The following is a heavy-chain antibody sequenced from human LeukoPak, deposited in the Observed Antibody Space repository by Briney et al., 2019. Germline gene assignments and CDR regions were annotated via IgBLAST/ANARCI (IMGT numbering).Heavy chain of an antibody. CDR1: GGSMKSGSYY. CDR2: FYTSGHT. J-gene: IGHJ2*01. Sequence: SQTLSLTCTVSGGSMKSGSYYWTWIRQPAGKGLEWIGHFYTSGHTNYNPSLKSRVTISVDTSKKQFSLKLSSVTAADTAVYYCARVSSSWYQDWYFDLWGRGTLVTVSS. V-gene: IGHV4-61*09. CDR3: ARVSSSWYQDWYFDL. D-gene: IGHD6-13*01.